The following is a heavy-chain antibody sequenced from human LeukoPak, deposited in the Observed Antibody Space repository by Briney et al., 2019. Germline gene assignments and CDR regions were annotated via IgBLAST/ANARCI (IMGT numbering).Heavy chain of an antibody. CDR3: ASRSTDFYDILTGLPTGY. V-gene: IGHV1-2*02. CDR1: GCTFTGYY. J-gene: IGHJ4*02. CDR2: INPNSGGT. Sequence: ASVKVSCKASGCTFTGYYMHWVRQAPGQGLEWMGWINPNSGGTNYAQKFQGRVTMTRDTSISTAYMELSRLRSDDTAVYYCASRSTDFYDILTGLPTGYWGQGTLVTVSS. D-gene: IGHD3-9*01.